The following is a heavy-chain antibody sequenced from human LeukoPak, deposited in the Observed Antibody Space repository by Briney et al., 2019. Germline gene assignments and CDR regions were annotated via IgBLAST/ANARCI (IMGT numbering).Heavy chain of an antibody. CDR2: ISGSGGST. V-gene: IGHV3-23*01. CDR1: GFTFSSYA. Sequence: PGGSLRLSCAASGFTFSSYAMSWVRQAPGKGLEWVSAISGSGGSTYYADSVKGRFTISRDNSKNTLYLQMNSLRAEDTAVYYCAKSGLPRLSFITMVRGVIELGHDYWGQGTLVTVSS. CDR3: AKSGLPRLSFITMVRGVIELGHDY. D-gene: IGHD3-10*01. J-gene: IGHJ4*02.